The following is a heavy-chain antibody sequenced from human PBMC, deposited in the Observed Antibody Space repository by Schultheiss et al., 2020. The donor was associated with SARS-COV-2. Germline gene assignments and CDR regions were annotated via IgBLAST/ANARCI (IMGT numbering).Heavy chain of an antibody. D-gene: IGHD2-2*03. J-gene: IGHJ4*02. CDR2: IYYSGST. CDR3: ARHAGYCSSTSCSRFDY. CDR1: GGSISSYY. Sequence: SETLSLTCTVSGGSISSYYWSWIRQPPGKGLEWIGYIYYSGSTYYNPSLKSLVTISVDTSKNQFSLKLSSVTAADTAVYYCARHAGYCSSTSCSRFDYWGQGTLVTVSS. V-gene: IGHV4-59*08.